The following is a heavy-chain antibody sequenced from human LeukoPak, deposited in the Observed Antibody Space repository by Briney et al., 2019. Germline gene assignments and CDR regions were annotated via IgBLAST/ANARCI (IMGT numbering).Heavy chain of an antibody. CDR2: IYYSGST. CDR3: ARSSGGPYYFDY. J-gene: IGHJ4*02. V-gene: IGHV4-30-4*01. CDR1: GGSISSGDYY. D-gene: IGHD6-19*01. Sequence: SETLSLTCTVSGGSISSGDYYWSWIRQPPGKGLEWIGYIYYSGSTYYNPSLKSRVTISVDTSKNQFSLKLSSVTAADTAVYYCARSSGGPYYFDYWGQGTLVTVSS.